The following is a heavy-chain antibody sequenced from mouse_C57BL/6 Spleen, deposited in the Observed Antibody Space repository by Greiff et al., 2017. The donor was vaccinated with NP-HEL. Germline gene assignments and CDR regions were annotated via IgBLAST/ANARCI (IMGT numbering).Heavy chain of an antibody. V-gene: IGHV1-20*01. J-gene: IGHJ2*01. CDR3: ARSTVVAHFDY. CDR1: GYSFTGYF. Sequence: VQLKESGPELVKPGDSVKISCKASGYSFTGYFMNWVMQSHGKSLEWIGRINPYNGDTFYNQKFKGKATMTVDKSSSTAHMELRSLTSEDSAVYYCARSTVVAHFDYWGQGTTLTVSS. CDR2: INPYNGDT. D-gene: IGHD1-1*01.